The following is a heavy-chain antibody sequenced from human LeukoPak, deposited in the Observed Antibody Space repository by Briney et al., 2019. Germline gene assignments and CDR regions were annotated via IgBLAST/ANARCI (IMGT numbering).Heavy chain of an antibody. CDR1: GGTFSSYG. Sequence: SVKVSCKASGGTFSSYGINWVRQAPGQGLEWMGGIAPMYGTRNYAQKFQGRVIITADESTTTAYMELRSLRSEDTAVYYCARETSNYYYFDSWGQGTLVTVSS. J-gene: IGHJ4*02. V-gene: IGHV1-69*13. CDR3: ARETSNYYYFDS. D-gene: IGHD4-11*01. CDR2: IAPMYGTR.